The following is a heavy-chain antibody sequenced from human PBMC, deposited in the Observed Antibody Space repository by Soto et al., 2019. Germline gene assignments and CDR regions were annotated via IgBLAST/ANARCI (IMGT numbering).Heavy chain of an antibody. Sequence: SVKVSCKASGGTFSSYTISWVRQAPGQGLEWMGRIIPILGIANYAQKFQGRVTITADKSTSTAYMELSSPRSEDTAVYYCAGTNYYDSSGYYYVNYYYYGMDVWGQGTTVTVSS. CDR1: GGTFSSYT. V-gene: IGHV1-69*02. CDR2: IIPILGIA. J-gene: IGHJ6*02. CDR3: AGTNYYDSSGYYYVNYYYYGMDV. D-gene: IGHD3-22*01.